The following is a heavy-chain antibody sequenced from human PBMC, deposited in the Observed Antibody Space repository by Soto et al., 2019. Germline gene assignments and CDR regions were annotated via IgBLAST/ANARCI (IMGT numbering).Heavy chain of an antibody. Sequence: SETLSLTCTVSGDSISSSNSHWGWTRQPPGKGLECIGGVYYGGAIFYSGNIYYNPSLKSRVTISVDTSKNQFSLRLSSVTAADTGVYYCVRYDRINMKPYSPEGFHIWGQGTMVTVSS. CDR2: VYYGGAIFYSGNI. CDR1: GDSISSSNSH. J-gene: IGHJ3*02. D-gene: IGHD3-3*02. V-gene: IGHV4-39*01. CDR3: VRYDRINMKPYSPEGFHI.